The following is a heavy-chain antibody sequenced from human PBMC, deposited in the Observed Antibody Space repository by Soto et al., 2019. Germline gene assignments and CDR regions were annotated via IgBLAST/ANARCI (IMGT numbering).Heavy chain of an antibody. D-gene: IGHD6-6*01. CDR3: AREGPLIAAPDFPSPYYYYGMDV. CDR2: ISYDGSNK. CDR1: GFTFSSYA. V-gene: IGHV3-30-3*01. Sequence: QVQLVESGGGVVQPGRSLRLSCAASGFTFSSYAMHWVRQAPGKGLEWVAVISYDGSNKYYADSVKGRFTISRDNSKNPLYLQMNSLRAEDTAVYYCAREGPLIAAPDFPSPYYYYGMDVWGQGTTVTVSS. J-gene: IGHJ6*02.